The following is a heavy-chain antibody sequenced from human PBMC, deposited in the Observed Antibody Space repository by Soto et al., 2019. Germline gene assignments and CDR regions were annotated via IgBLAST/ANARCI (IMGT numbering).Heavy chain of an antibody. Sequence: GASVKVSCKASGYTFTSYAMHWVRQAPGQRLEWMGWINAGNGNTKYSQKFQGRVTITRDTSASTAYMELSSLRSEDTAVYYCARDRSAYYDFWSGYYLDYWGQGTLVTVSS. V-gene: IGHV1-3*01. CDR3: ARDRSAYYDFWSGYYLDY. CDR2: INAGNGNT. J-gene: IGHJ4*02. D-gene: IGHD3-3*01. CDR1: GYTFTSYA.